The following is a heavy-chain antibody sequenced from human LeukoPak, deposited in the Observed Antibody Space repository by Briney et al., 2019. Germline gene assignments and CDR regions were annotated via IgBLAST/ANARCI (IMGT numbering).Heavy chain of an antibody. Sequence: GGSLRLSSAASGFTFGNFWMGWVRQAPGRGLQWVASMKGDGSHIYYVDSVKGRFTISRDNARNSLYLQMNSLRAEDTAVYYCARLFGGVTTFDYWGQGALVTVSS. CDR1: GFTFGNFW. CDR2: MKGDGSHI. CDR3: ARLFGGVTTFDY. V-gene: IGHV3-7*01. J-gene: IGHJ4*02. D-gene: IGHD2-8*02.